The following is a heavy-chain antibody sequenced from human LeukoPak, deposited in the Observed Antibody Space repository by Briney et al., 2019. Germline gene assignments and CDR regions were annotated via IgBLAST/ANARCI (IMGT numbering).Heavy chain of an antibody. CDR3: AKKPNSLYHFDY. Sequence: ASETLSLTCVVSGFSISSSNWWGWIRQPPGRGLEWIGYVYYSGAIYYNPSLKSRVTMSVDTSKNRVSLELSSVTAVDTAVYYCAKKPNSLYHFDYWGQGTLVTVSS. D-gene: IGHD4-23*01. J-gene: IGHJ4*02. CDR2: VYYSGAI. V-gene: IGHV4-28*05. CDR1: GFSISSSNW.